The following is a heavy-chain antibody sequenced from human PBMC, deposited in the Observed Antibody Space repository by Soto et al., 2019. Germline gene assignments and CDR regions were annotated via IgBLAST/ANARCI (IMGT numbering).Heavy chain of an antibody. Sequence: RGSLLLSCAPSGFSTKNNWLHWVRQAPGKGPVWLARISTDGRDITYADSVNGRFTISIDNAKNTLYLQMNSLRAEDTSVYYCARFGTYYETSGFLYWGLGTLVTVSS. CDR2: ISTDGRDI. J-gene: IGHJ4*02. V-gene: IGHV3-74*03. CDR1: GFSTKNNW. CDR3: ARFGTYYETSGFLY. D-gene: IGHD3-22*01.